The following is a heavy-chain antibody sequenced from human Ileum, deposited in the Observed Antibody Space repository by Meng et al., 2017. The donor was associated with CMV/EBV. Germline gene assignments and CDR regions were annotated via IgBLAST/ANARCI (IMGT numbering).Heavy chain of an antibody. CDR2: IHPNTGGI. CDR1: GYTFTDYY. Sequence: ASVKVSCKASGYTFTDYYMHWVRQAPGLGLEWMGWIHPNTGGINFAQKFQGRVTMTRDTSISTAYMELSSLTSDDTAVYCCARAAIAIGGHCSSTTCYTLNVWGQGTTVTVSS. CDR3: ARAAIAIGGHCSSTTCYTLNV. D-gene: IGHD2-2*02. J-gene: IGHJ6*02. V-gene: IGHV1-2*02.